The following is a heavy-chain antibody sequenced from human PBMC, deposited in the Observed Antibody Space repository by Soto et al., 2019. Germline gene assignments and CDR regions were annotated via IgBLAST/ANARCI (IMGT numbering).Heavy chain of an antibody. CDR2: ILHDETP. D-gene: IGHD2-21*01. Sequence: GGSLRLSCAASGFTFSTCAMTWVRQAPGRGLEWVSTILHDETPFYTDSVKGRFTISRDNVRGTLYLQMNGLRVEDAALYFCAKDLFPTSGQRFFFEFWGQCRLVTVSS. CDR1: GFTFSTCA. V-gene: IGHV3-23*01. CDR3: AKDLFPTSGQRFFFEF. J-gene: IGHJ4*02.